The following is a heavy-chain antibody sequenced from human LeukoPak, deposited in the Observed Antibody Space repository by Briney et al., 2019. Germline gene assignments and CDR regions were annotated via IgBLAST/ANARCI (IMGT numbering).Heavy chain of an antibody. J-gene: IGHJ4*02. CDR2: IYAGRNT. V-gene: IGHV4-4*07. CDR3: AREHKDYDGDGYYYGY. D-gene: IGHD2-21*02. Sequence: PSETLSLTCTVSGGSISNYYWSWIRQLAAKGLEWIGRIYAGRNTAHNPSLKSRVTMSLDSSKNQFSLRLTSVTAADTAVYYCAREHKDYDGDGYYYGYWGQGTLVTVSS. CDR1: GGSISNYY.